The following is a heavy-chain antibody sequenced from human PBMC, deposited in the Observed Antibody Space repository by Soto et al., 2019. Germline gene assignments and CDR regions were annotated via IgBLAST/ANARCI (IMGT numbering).Heavy chain of an antibody. CDR1: GFTFSSYD. CDR3: ANFGSGSLRDH. D-gene: IGHD2-15*01. Sequence: GGSLRLSCVASGFTFSSYDMTWVRQAPGEGLEWVSIISGSGITTNYADSVKGRFTISRDNSKNTMYLQMNSLRAEDTAVYYCANFGSGSLRDHWGQGTLVTVSS. CDR2: ISGSGITT. J-gene: IGHJ4*02. V-gene: IGHV3-23*01.